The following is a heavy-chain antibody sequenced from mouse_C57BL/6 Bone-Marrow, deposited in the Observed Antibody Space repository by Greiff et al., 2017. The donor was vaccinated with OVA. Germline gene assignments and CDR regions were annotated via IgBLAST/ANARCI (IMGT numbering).Heavy chain of an antibody. V-gene: IGHV1-76*01. CDR3: AREVYYGNLWFAY. Sequence: QVHVKQSGAELVRPGASVKLSCKASGYTFTDYYINWVKQRPGQVLEWIARIYPGSGNTYYNEKFKGKATLTAEKSSSTAYMQLSSLTSEDSAVYFGAREVYYGNLWFAYWGQGTLVTVSA. CDR2: IYPGSGNT. D-gene: IGHD2-1*01. CDR1: GYTFTDYY. J-gene: IGHJ3*01.